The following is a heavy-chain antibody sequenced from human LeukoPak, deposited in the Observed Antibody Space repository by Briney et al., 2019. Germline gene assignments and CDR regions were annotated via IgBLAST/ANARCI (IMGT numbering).Heavy chain of an antibody. V-gene: IGHV3-48*03. J-gene: IGHJ4*02. D-gene: IGHD6-13*01. CDR2: ISSSGNTI. CDR1: RFTFSNYE. CDR3: ARATFSSSGHSY. Sequence: GGSLRLSCAASRFTFSNYEMHWVRQAPGKGLEWLSYISSSGNTIYYADSVKGRFTISRDNAKSSLFLQMNSLRAEDTGVYYCARATFSSSGHSYWGQGTLVTVSS.